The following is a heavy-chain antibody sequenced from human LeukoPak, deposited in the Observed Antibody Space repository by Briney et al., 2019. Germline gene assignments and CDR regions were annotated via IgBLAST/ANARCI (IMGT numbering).Heavy chain of an antibody. CDR1: GYTFTSYD. Sequence: ASVTVSCTASGYTFTSYDINWVRQATGQGLEWMGWMNPNSGNTGYAQKFQGRVTITADESTSTAYMELSSLRSEDTAVYYCARDRADYYDSSGYLYFDYWGQGTLVTVSS. V-gene: IGHV1-8*01. D-gene: IGHD3-22*01. CDR3: ARDRADYYDSSGYLYFDY. CDR2: MNPNSGNT. J-gene: IGHJ4*02.